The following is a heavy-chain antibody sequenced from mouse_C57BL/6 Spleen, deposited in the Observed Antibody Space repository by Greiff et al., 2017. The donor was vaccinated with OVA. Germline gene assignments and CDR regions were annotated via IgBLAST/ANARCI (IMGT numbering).Heavy chain of an antibody. CDR1: GYTFTSYW. D-gene: IGHD1-1*01. V-gene: IGHV1-72*01. Sequence: QVQLQQPGAELVKPGASVKLSCKASGYTFTSYWMHWVKQRPGRGLEWIGRIDRNSGGTKYNEKFKSKATLTVDKPSSTAYMQLSSLTSEDSAVYYCARSNWDYYGSFYAMDYWGQGTSVTVSS. CDR2: IDRNSGGT. CDR3: ARSNWDYYGSFYAMDY. J-gene: IGHJ4*01.